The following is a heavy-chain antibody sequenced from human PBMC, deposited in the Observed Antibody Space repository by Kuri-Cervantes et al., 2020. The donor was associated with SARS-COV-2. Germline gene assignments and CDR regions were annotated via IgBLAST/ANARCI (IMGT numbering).Heavy chain of an antibody. D-gene: IGHD3-10*01. J-gene: IGHJ4*02. Sequence: ASVKVSCKASGYNFTSYYMHWVRQAPGQGLEWMGIINPSGGSTSYAQKFQGRVTMTRDTSTSTVYMELSSLRSEDTAVYYCASTSGSHPVFDYWGQGTLVTVSS. V-gene: IGHV1-46*01. CDR1: GYNFTSYY. CDR2: INPSGGST. CDR3: ASTSGSHPVFDY.